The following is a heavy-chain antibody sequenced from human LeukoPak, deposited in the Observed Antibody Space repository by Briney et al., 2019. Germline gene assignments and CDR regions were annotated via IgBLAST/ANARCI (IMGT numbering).Heavy chain of an antibody. Sequence: GGSLRLSCAASGFTFSDYDMTWIRQAPGKGLEWVSYISSGSIYTDYADSVKGRFTISRDNTKNSLYLQMNSLRAEDTAVYYCARKNYDNSGYFHHWGQGTLVTVSS. V-gene: IGHV3-11*06. J-gene: IGHJ1*01. CDR3: ARKNYDNSGYFHH. CDR1: GFTFSDYD. D-gene: IGHD3-22*01. CDR2: ISSGSIYT.